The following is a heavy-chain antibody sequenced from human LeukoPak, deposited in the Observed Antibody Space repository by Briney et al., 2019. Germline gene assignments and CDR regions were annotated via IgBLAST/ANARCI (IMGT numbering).Heavy chain of an antibody. CDR1: GGSFSGYY. V-gene: IGHV4-34*01. J-gene: IGHJ4*02. Sequence: SETLSLTCAVYGGSFSGYYWSWIRQPPGKGLEWIGEINHSGSTNYNPSLKSRVTISMDKSKNQFSLKLTSVTAADTAVYYCARAWSSGLDYWGQGTLVTVSS. D-gene: IGHD3-22*01. CDR3: ARAWSSGLDY. CDR2: INHSGST.